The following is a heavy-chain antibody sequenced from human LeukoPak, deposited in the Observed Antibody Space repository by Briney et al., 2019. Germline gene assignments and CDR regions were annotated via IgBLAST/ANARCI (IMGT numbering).Heavy chain of an antibody. CDR2: IYYSGST. D-gene: IGHD3-10*01. V-gene: IGHV4-59*01. Sequence: SETLSLTCTVSGGSISSYYWSWIRQPPGKGLEWIGYIYYSGSTNYNPSLKSRVTISVDTSKNQFSLKLSSVTAADTAVYYCARDLDGSATNWFDPWGQGTLVTVSP. CDR1: GGSISSYY. CDR3: ARDLDGSATNWFDP. J-gene: IGHJ5*02.